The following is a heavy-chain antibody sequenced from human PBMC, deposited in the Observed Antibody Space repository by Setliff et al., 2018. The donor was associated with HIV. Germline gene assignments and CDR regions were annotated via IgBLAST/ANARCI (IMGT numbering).Heavy chain of an antibody. Sequence: SVKVSCKASGGTFSSYVISWVRQAPGQGPEWMGGITPMYGVTNYAQKFQGRVTITTDESTSTAYMELSSLRSEDTAVYYCALPYCSGGNCWSSASLPPAGWFDPWGQGTLVTVSA. V-gene: IGHV1-69*05. CDR1: GGTFSSYV. CDR2: ITPMYGVT. D-gene: IGHD2-15*01. J-gene: IGHJ5*02. CDR3: ALPYCSGGNCWSSASLPPAGWFDP.